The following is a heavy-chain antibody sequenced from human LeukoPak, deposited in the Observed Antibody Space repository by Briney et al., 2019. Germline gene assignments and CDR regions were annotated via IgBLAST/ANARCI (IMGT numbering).Heavy chain of an antibody. CDR2: ISASGGST. CDR3: AKGSSGSYYPYYFDN. CDR1: GFTFSRYA. J-gene: IGHJ4*02. Sequence: PGGSLRLSCAASGFTFSRYAMSWVLQVPGKGLEWVSAISASGGSTYYADSVKGRFTISRDNSKDTVFVQMHSLRAEDTALYYCAKGSSGSYYPYYFDNWGQGTLVTVSS. D-gene: IGHD3-10*01. V-gene: IGHV3-23*01.